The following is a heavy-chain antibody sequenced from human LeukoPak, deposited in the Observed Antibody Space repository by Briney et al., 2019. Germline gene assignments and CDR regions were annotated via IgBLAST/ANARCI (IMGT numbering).Heavy chain of an antibody. D-gene: IGHD2-15*01. CDR1: GFTVSSNY. V-gene: IGHV3-66*01. J-gene: IGHJ4*02. Sequence: GGSLRLSCAASGFTVSSNYMSWVRQAPGKGLEWVSVIYSGGSTYYADSVKGRFTISRDNAKNSLYLQMNSLRAEDTAVYYCARAARSAFDYWGQGTLVTVSS. CDR3: ARAARSAFDY. CDR2: IYSGGST.